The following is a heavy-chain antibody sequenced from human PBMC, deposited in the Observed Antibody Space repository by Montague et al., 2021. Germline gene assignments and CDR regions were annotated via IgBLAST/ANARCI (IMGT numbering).Heavy chain of an antibody. CDR3: TRGEVAVTGIDY. J-gene: IGHJ4*02. V-gene: IGHV4-34*01. D-gene: IGHD6-19*01. CDR1: GGSLSGYI. Sequence: SETLSLTCAVYGGSLSGYIWNWIRQPPGRDLEWIGQISHTGSTSYNPSLKSRVTMSADTSENHVSLRLSSVTAADTAVYFCTRGEVAVTGIDYWGQGALVTDSA. CDR2: ISHTGST.